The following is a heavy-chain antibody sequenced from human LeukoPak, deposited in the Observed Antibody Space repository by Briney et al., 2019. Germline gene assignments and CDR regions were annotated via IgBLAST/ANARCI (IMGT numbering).Heavy chain of an antibody. Sequence: GGSLRLSCAASGFTFSSYSMNWVRQAPGKGLEWVSSISSSSSYIYYADSVKGRFTISRDNAKNSLYLQTNSLRAEDTAVYYCAREPRREFDYWGQGTLVTVSS. CDR2: ISSSSSYI. CDR1: GFTFSSYS. CDR3: AREPRREFDY. J-gene: IGHJ4*02. V-gene: IGHV3-21*01.